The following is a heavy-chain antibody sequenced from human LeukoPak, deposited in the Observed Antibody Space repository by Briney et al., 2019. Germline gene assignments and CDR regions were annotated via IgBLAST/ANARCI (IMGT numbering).Heavy chain of an antibody. CDR1: GYTFTSYY. CDR2: MNPNSGNT. V-gene: IGHV1-8*02. J-gene: IGHJ5*02. D-gene: IGHD6-19*01. CDR3: ARGAQWLSNWFDP. Sequence: ASVKVSCKASGYTFTSYYMHWVRQATGQGLEWMGWMNPNSGNTGYAQKFQGRVTMTRNTSISTAYMELSSLRSEDTAVYYCARGAQWLSNWFDPWGQGTLVTVSS.